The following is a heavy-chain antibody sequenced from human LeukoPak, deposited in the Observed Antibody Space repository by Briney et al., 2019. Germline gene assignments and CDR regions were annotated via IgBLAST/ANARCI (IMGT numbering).Heavy chain of an antibody. D-gene: IGHD1-26*01. CDR1: GGSISSYY. Sequence: PSETLSLTCTVSGGSISSYYWSWIRQPPGKGLEWIGYIYYSGSTNHNPSLKSRVTISVDTSKNQFSLKLSSVTAADTAVYYCARGRSSTYYYMDVWGKGTTVTVSS. J-gene: IGHJ6*03. V-gene: IGHV4-59*01. CDR2: IYYSGST. CDR3: ARGRSSTYYYMDV.